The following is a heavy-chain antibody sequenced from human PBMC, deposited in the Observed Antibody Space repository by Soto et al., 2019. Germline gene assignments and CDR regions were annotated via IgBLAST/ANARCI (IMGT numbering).Heavy chain of an antibody. CDR1: GFTFSGSA. CDR2: IRSKANSYAT. J-gene: IGHJ3*02. D-gene: IGHD2-21*02. CDR3: TRQPSGGNSAFDI. V-gene: IGHV3-73*01. Sequence: GGSLRLSCAASGFTFSGSAMHWVRQASGKGLEWVGRIRSKANSYATAYAASVKGRFTISRDDSKNTAYLQMNSLKTEDTAVYYCTRQPSGGNSAFDIWGQGTMVTVSS.